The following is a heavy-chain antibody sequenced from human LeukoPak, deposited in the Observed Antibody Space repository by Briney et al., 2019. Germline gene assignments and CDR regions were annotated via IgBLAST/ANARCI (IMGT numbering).Heavy chain of an antibody. CDR2: IYHIGST. Sequence: PSETLSLTCTVSGGSISNYYWSWIRQPPGKGLEYIGFIYHIGSTNYNPSLKSRVTMSVDKSKNQCSLRLSSVTAADTAIYFCARSTQESSTSFDYWGQGTLVTVSS. D-gene: IGHD6-6*01. J-gene: IGHJ4*02. CDR1: GGSISNYY. V-gene: IGHV4-59*01. CDR3: ARSTQESSTSFDY.